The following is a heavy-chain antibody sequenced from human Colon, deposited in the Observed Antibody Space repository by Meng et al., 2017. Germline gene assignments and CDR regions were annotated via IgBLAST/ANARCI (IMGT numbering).Heavy chain of an antibody. D-gene: IGHD6-19*01. CDR3: AKDPRMAVPGGGYHYYGMDV. J-gene: IGHJ6*02. CDR1: GFTFNYA. CDR2: ISVTGDST. Sequence: GESLKISCAASGFTFNYALSWVRQAPGKGLAWVSSISVTGDSTYFAESVRGRFTISRDNSKKTVFLLMDSLRTEDTAVYYCAKDPRMAVPGGGYHYYGMDVWGQGTTVTVSS. V-gene: IGHV3-23*01.